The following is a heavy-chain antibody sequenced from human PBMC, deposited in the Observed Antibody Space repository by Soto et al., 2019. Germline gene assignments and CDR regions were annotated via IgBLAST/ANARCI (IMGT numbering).Heavy chain of an antibody. D-gene: IGHD2-15*01. CDR2: IIPIFGTA. V-gene: IGHV1-69*01. CDR3: AREEGDCSGGSCSYYYYGMDV. J-gene: IGHJ6*02. CDR1: GGTFSSYA. Sequence: QVQLVQSGAEVKKPGSSVKVSCKASGGTFSSYAISWVRQAPGQGLEWMGGIIPIFGTANYAQKFQGRVTITADESTSTAYMELSSLRSEDTAVYYCAREEGDCSGGSCSYYYYGMDVWGQGTTVTVSS.